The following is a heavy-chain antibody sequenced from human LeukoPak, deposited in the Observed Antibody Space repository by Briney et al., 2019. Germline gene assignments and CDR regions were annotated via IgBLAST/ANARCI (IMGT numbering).Heavy chain of an antibody. CDR1: GYTFTDYY. CDR2: INPNSGGT. V-gene: IGHV1-2*02. J-gene: IGHJ4*02. Sequence: AASVKDSCMASGYTFTDYYMRWVRQAPGQGREWMGWINPNSGGTNYVQKCQGRVTMTRDTSISTAYMKLSRLRSDDTAVYYCARDGGGSTDVSVDYWGQGTLVTVS. D-gene: IGHD3-16*01. CDR3: ARDGGGSTDVSVDY.